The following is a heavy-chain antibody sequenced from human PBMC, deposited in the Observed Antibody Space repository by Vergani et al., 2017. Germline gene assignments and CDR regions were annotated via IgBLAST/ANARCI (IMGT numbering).Heavy chain of an antibody. D-gene: IGHD6-13*01. CDR1: GGTFSSYA. J-gene: IGHJ6*03. Sequence: QVQLVQSGAEVKKPGSSVKVSCKASGGTFSSYAISWVRQAPGQGLEWMGRISPIFGTANYAKKFQGRVTITADKSTSTAYMELSSLRSEDTAVDYCARDRVFGAADYYMDVWGKGTTVTVSS. V-gene: IGHV1-69*14. CDR3: ARDRVFGAADYYMDV. CDR2: ISPIFGTA.